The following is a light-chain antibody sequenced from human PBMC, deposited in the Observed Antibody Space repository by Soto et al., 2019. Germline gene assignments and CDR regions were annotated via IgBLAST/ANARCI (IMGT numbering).Light chain of an antibody. CDR1: SSDVGGYNY. V-gene: IGLV2-14*03. J-gene: IGLJ1*01. Sequence: QSVLTQPASVSGSPGQSITISCTGTSSDVGGYNYVSWYQHHPGKAPQLMIYDVSNRPSGVSNRFSGSKSGNTASLTISGLQAEDEAYYYCRSYTSSSTYVFGIGTKVTVL. CDR2: DVS. CDR3: RSYTSSSTYV.